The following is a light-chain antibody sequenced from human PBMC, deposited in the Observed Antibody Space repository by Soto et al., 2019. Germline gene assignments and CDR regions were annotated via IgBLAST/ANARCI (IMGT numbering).Light chain of an antibody. CDR2: GAS. Sequence: ELEVTQSPASLSLSPGERVTLSCRASESVSTNLAWYQQKAGQAPRLLIYGASTRATGIPARFSGSGSGTEFTLTISRLQSEDFAVYYCQQYSIWRTFGQGTKVDIK. J-gene: IGKJ1*01. CDR1: ESVSTN. CDR3: QQYSIWRT. V-gene: IGKV3-15*01.